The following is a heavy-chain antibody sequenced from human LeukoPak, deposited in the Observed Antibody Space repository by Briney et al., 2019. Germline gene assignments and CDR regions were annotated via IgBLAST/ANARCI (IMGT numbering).Heavy chain of an antibody. V-gene: IGHV1-2*04. CDR2: INPNSGGT. CDR3: ARGDYDILTGFDY. J-gene: IGHJ4*02. D-gene: IGHD3-9*01. Sequence: ASVKVSCKASGYTFTGYYMHWVRQAPGQGLEWMGWINPNSGGTNYAQKFQGWVTMTRDTSISTAYMELSRLRSDDTPVYYCARGDYDILTGFDYWGQGTLVTVSS. CDR1: GYTFTGYY.